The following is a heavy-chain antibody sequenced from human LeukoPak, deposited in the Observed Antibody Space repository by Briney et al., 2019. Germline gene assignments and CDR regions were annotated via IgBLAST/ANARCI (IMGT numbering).Heavy chain of an antibody. V-gene: IGHV3-53*01. CDR2: IYGGGST. J-gene: IGHJ6*04. Sequence: GGSLRLSCAASGFTVSSMYMSWVRQAPGKGLEWVSVIYGGGSTFYADSVKGRFTISRDNAKNSLYLQMNSLGAEDTAVYYCAELGITMIGGVWGKGTTVTISS. D-gene: IGHD3-10*02. CDR3: AELGITMIGGV. CDR1: GFTVSSMY.